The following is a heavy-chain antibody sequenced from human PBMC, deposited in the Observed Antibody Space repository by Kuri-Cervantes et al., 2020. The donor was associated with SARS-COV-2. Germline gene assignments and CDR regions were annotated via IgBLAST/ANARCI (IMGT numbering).Heavy chain of an antibody. CDR2: IIPIFGTA. CDR3: ARGSYGSGSYWYYYYGMDV. Sequence: SVKVSCKASGCTFSSYAISWVRQAPGQGLEWMGEIIPIFGTANYAQKFQGRVTITADESTSTAYMELSSLRSEDTAVYHCARGSYGSGSYWYYYYGMDVWGQETTVTVSS. CDR1: GCTFSSYA. V-gene: IGHV1-69*13. D-gene: IGHD3-10*01. J-gene: IGHJ6*02.